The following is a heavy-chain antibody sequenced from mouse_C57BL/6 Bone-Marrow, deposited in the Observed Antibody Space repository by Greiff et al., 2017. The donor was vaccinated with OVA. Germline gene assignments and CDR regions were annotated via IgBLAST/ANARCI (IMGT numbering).Heavy chain of an antibody. Sequence: QVQLKQPGAELVMPGASVKLSCKASGYTFTSYWMHWVKQRPGQDLEWIGEIDPSDSYTNYNKKFKGKSTLTVDKSSSTAYMQLSSLTSEDSAVYYCAREGGFDEDAMDYWGQGTSVTVSS. CDR1: GYTFTSYW. J-gene: IGHJ4*01. CDR3: AREGGFDEDAMDY. V-gene: IGHV1-69*01. CDR2: IDPSDSYT.